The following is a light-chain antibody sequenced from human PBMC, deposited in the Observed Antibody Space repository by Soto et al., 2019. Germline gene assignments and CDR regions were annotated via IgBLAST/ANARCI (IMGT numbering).Light chain of an antibody. J-gene: IGKJ4*01. CDR2: GAS. Sequence: EIVLTQSPGTLSLSPGERATLSCRASQSISSPYLAWYQQKPGQAPRLLIDGASSRATGVPDRFSGSGSGTEFPLTISSLQPDDFAVYYCQHCQPYGDSPPLTFGGGTKVDIK. V-gene: IGKV3-20*01. CDR3: QHCQPYGDSPPLT. CDR1: QSISSPY.